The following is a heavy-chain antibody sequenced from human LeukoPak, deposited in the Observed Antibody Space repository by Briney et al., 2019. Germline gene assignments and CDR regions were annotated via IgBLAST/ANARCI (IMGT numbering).Heavy chain of an antibody. CDR3: ASRKLGNDY. CDR2: IYTSGST. Sequence: SSETLSLTCTVSGGSISSGGYYWSWIRQPAGKGLEWIGRIYTSGSTSYSPSLKSRVTISADTSQNQFSLKLSSVTAADTAVYYCASRKLGNDYWGQGTLVTVSS. D-gene: IGHD7-27*01. J-gene: IGHJ4*02. CDR1: GGSISSGGYY. V-gene: IGHV4-61*02.